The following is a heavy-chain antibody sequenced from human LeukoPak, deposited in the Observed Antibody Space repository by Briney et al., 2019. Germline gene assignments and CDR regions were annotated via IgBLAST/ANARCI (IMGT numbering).Heavy chain of an antibody. V-gene: IGHV5-51*01. Sequence: GESLKISCKGSGYSFTSYWIGWVRQMPGKGLEWMGIIYPGDSDTRYSPSFQGQVTISADKSISTAYLQWSSLKASDTAMYYCARLKTYYYDSSGYYYGNHFDYWGQGTLVTVSS. J-gene: IGHJ4*02. CDR2: IYPGDSDT. CDR1: GYSFTSYW. CDR3: ARLKTYYYDSSGYYYGNHFDY. D-gene: IGHD3-22*01.